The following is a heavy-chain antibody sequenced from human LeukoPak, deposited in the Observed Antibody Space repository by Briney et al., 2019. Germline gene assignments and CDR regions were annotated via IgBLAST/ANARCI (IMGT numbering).Heavy chain of an antibody. D-gene: IGHD5-12*01. CDR1: GFTFSSYG. CDR3: AKLVATGVDFDY. Sequence: PGGSLRLSCAASGFTFSSYGMHWVRQAPGKGLECVAVIWYDGSNKYYADSVKGRFTISRDNSKNTLYLQMNSLRAEDTAVYYCAKLVATGVDFDYWGQGTLVTVSS. J-gene: IGHJ4*02. V-gene: IGHV3-33*06. CDR2: IWYDGSNK.